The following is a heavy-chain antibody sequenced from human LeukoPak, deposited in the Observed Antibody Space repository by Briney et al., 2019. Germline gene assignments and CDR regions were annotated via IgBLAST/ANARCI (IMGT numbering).Heavy chain of an antibody. CDR3: ATRDSLAHFQH. Sequence: GESLKISCKGSGYRFISYWIGWVRQMPGKGLEWMGIIYPGDSDTRYSPSFQGQVTIPADKSISTAYLQWSSLKASDTAMYYCATRDSLAHFQHWGQGTLVTVSS. V-gene: IGHV5-51*01. D-gene: IGHD2-15*01. CDR1: GYRFISYW. J-gene: IGHJ1*01. CDR2: IYPGDSDT.